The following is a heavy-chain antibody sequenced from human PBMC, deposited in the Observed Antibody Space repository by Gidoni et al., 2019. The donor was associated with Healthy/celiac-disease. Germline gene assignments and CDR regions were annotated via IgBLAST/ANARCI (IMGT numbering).Heavy chain of an antibody. V-gene: IGHV1-69*01. J-gene: IGHJ3*02. CDR2: IIPIFGTA. D-gene: IGHD2-15*01. Sequence: ARVFPIAPVRTRHSYAPSWLRQAPGQGLEWMGGIIPIFGTANYAQKFQGRVTITADESTSTAYMELSSLGSEDTAVYYCARTYCSGGSCYRGEDAFDIWGQGTMVTVSS. CDR1: VRTRHSYA. CDR3: ARTYCSGGSCYRGEDAFDI.